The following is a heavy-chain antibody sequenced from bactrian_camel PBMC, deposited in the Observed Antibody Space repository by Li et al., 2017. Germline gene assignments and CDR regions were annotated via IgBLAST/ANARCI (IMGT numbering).Heavy chain of an antibody. J-gene: IGHJ4*01. D-gene: IGHD6*01. CDR1: GFTSNSCG. CDR2: ISTDGTT. V-gene: IGHV3S55*01. Sequence: HVQLVESGGDSVQAGGSLRLSCTVPGFTSNSCGMDWYRQAPGKERDFVSSISTDGTTSYADSVRGRFTISQDNAKNTVYLQMNSLKPEDNGMYYCAAVLRRKSCGSWYPTPNYWGQARENQVTVS.